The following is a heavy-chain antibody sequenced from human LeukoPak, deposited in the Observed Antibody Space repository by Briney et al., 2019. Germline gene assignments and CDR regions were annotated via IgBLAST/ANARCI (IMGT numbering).Heavy chain of an antibody. CDR1: GGSISSSSYY. D-gene: IGHD3-22*01. V-gene: IGHV4-39*07. J-gene: IGHJ3*02. Sequence: SETLSLTCTASGGSISSSSYYWGWIRQPPGKGLEWIGSIYYSGSTYYNPSLKSRVTISVDTSKNQFSLKLSSVTAADTAVYYCAREYYYDSSGYPRAAFDIWGQGTMVTVSS. CDR3: AREYYYDSSGYPRAAFDI. CDR2: IYYSGST.